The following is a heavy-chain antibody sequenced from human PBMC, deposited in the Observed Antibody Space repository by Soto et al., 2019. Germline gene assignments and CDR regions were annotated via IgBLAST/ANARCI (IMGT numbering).Heavy chain of an antibody. J-gene: IGHJ5*02. CDR1: GGSISSYY. D-gene: IGHD1-26*01. CDR3: AREAGGSYYLSGNWFDP. CDR2: IYYSGST. Sequence: ETLSLTCTVSGGSISSYYWSWIRHPPGKGLEWIGYIYYSGSTNYNPSLKSRVTITVDTSKNQFSLKRSSVTAADTAVYYCAREAGGSYYLSGNWFDPWGQGTLVTVSS. V-gene: IGHV4-59*01.